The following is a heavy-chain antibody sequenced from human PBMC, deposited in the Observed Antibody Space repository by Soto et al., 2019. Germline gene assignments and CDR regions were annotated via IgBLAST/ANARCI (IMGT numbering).Heavy chain of an antibody. CDR1: GGSITDYS. V-gene: IGHV4-4*07. CDR2: ISINGNS. CDR3: ARESGDNWTYEVD. Sequence: QVQVKESGPGLVKPSETLSLTCTVSGGSITDYSWSWIRQSAGKGLEWLGRISINGNSHYHPSLRRRVTMSIETSKNQCSLNLRSVTAADTAVYYCARESGDNWTYEVDWGQGTLVTVSS. D-gene: IGHD1-7*01. J-gene: IGHJ4*02.